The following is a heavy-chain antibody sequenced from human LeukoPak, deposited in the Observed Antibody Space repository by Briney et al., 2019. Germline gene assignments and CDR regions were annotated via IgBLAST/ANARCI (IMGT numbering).Heavy chain of an antibody. CDR3: AKDGHRSTTTCSTAKFDY. J-gene: IGHJ4*02. Sequence: GGSLRLSCAVSGFTFSNYAMSWVRQAPGKGLEWVSTISGSDDSTDYADSVKGRFTISRDNSKNTLYLQMNSLRAEDTAVYYCAKDGHRSTTTCSTAKFDYWGQGTLVTVSS. CDR1: GFTFSNYA. CDR2: ISGSDDST. V-gene: IGHV3-23*01. D-gene: IGHD2-2*01.